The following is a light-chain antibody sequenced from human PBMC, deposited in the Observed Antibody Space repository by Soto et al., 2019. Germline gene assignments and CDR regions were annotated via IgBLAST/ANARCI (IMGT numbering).Light chain of an antibody. CDR2: SND. V-gene: IGLV1-44*01. CDR3: AAWDDSLNGYV. Sequence: QAVVTQPPSASGTPGQRVTISCSGSGSNIGSNTVNWYQQLPGTAPKLLIYSNDQRPSGVPDRFSGSKSGTSASLAISGLQSEDEADYYCAAWDDSLNGYVFGTGTKVTVL. CDR1: GSNIGSNT. J-gene: IGLJ1*01.